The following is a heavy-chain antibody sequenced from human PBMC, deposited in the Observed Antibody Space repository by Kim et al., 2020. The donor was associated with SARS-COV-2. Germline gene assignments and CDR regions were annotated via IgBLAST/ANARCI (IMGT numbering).Heavy chain of an antibody. D-gene: IGHD2-2*01. CDR3: ARVLYQLLWGRWFDP. CDR2: IYYSGST. CDR1: GGSISSSSYY. Sequence: SETLSLTCTVSGGSISSSSYYWGWIRQPPGKGLEWIGSIYYSGSTYYNPSLKSRVTISVDTSKNQFSLKLSSVTAADTAMYYCARVLYQLLWGRWFDPWGQGTLVTVSS. V-gene: IGHV4-39*07. J-gene: IGHJ5*02.